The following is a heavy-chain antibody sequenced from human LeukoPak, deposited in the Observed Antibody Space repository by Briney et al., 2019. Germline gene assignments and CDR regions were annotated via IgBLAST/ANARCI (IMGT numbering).Heavy chain of an antibody. CDR1: GFTFSSYW. Sequence: PGGSLRLSCAASGFTFSSYWMSWVRPAPGKGLERVANIKQDGSEKYYVDSVKVRFTISRDNAKNSLYLQMNSLRAEDTAVYYCARALGGYSYGLVDYCYMDVWGKGTTVTVSS. CDR3: ARALGGYSYGLVDYCYMDV. V-gene: IGHV3-7*01. D-gene: IGHD5-18*01. J-gene: IGHJ6*03. CDR2: IKQDGSEK.